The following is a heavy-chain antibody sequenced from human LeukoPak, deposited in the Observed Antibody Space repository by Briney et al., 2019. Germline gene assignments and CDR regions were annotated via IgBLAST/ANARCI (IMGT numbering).Heavy chain of an antibody. Sequence: SVKVSCKASGFSFTNSAVQWVRQARGQGLEWIGWIVVGSGNTIYVQKFQERVTVTRDMSTSTAYMELSSLRSEDTAVYYCATDLGYCTNGVCYTNYWGQGTLVTVSS. CDR1: GFSFTNSA. J-gene: IGHJ4*02. V-gene: IGHV1-58*01. CDR2: IVVGSGNT. D-gene: IGHD2-8*01. CDR3: ATDLGYCTNGVCYTNY.